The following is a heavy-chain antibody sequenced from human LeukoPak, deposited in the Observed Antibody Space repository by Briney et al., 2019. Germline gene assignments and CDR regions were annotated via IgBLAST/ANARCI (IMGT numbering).Heavy chain of an antibody. V-gene: IGHV4-59*01. CDR1: GGSIGTYY. Sequence: SETLSLTCTVSGGSIGTYYWSWIRQPPGKGLEWIGYIYYTGSTNYNPSLKSRVTISVETSKNQFSLKLSSVTAADTAVYYCARYRGWTGESHFDYWGQGTLVTVSS. CDR2: IYYTGST. J-gene: IGHJ4*02. D-gene: IGHD3-10*01. CDR3: ARYRGWTGESHFDY.